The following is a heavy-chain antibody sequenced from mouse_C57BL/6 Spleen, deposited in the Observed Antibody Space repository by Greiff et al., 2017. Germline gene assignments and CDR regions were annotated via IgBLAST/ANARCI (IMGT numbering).Heavy chain of an antibody. V-gene: IGHV5-17*01. CDR2: ISSGSSNI. J-gene: IGHJ2*01. Sequence: EVHLVESGGGLVKPGGSLKLSCAASGFTFSDYGMHWVRQAPEKGLEWVAYISSGSSNIYYADTVKGRFTIARDNAKNTLYLQMTSLRSEDTAMYYCARDFFDYWGQGTTLTVSS. CDR1: GFTFSDYG. CDR3: ARDFFDY.